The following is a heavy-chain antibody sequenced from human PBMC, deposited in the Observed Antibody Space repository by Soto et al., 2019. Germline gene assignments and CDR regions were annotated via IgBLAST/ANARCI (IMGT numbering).Heavy chain of an antibody. J-gene: IGHJ5*02. CDR3: ARGRGGFDT. V-gene: IGHV4-34*01. CDR2: INHSGNT. CDR1: GASLSDNY. Sequence: SETLSLTCAVYGASLSDNYCNWLRQPPGKGLEWIGEINHSGNTNYNPSLRSRVTISIDTSKNQLSLNLRSVSAADTAVYYCARGRGGFDTWGQEPRLTLSS.